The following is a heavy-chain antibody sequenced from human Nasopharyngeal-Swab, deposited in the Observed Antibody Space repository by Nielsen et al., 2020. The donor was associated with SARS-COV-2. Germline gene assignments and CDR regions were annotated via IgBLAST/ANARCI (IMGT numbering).Heavy chain of an antibody. CDR2: ISAYNGNT. CDR1: GYTFTSYG. D-gene: IGHD6-6*01. J-gene: IGHJ4*02. V-gene: IGHV1-18*01. CDR3: ATDLMVAARPWGSFDY. Sequence: ASVKVSCKASGYTFTSYGISWVRQAPGQGLEWMGWISAYNGNTNYAQKFQGRVTMTEDTSTDTAYMELSSLRSEDTAVYYCATDLMVAARPWGSFDYWGQGTLVTVSS.